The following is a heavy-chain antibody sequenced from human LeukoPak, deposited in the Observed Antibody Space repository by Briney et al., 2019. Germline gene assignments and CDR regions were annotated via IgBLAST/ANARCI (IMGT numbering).Heavy chain of an antibody. Sequence: ASVKVSFKASGYTFTYYAMHWVRQAPGQGLQWMGWITPGGGTNYPQKFQGRVAITWDTSITTAYMDLSRLTSDDTAVYYCARDRYGDGFAHFDYWGQGALVTVSS. D-gene: IGHD5-24*01. J-gene: IGHJ4*02. CDR3: ARDRYGDGFAHFDY. CDR1: GYTFTYYA. V-gene: IGHV1-2*02. CDR2: ITPGGGT.